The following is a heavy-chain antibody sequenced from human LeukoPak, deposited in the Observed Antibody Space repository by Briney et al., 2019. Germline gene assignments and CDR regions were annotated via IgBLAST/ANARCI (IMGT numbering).Heavy chain of an antibody. CDR1: GFTFSSYA. D-gene: IGHD6-6*01. Sequence: ERSLRLSCAASGFTFSSYAMHRVRQAPGKGLEWVAVISYDGSNKYYADSVKGRFTISRDNSKNTLYLQMNSLRAEDTAVYYCASFGYSSSSGNDYWGQGTLVTVSS. CDR3: ASFGYSSSSGNDY. J-gene: IGHJ4*02. CDR2: ISYDGSNK. V-gene: IGHV3-30-3*01.